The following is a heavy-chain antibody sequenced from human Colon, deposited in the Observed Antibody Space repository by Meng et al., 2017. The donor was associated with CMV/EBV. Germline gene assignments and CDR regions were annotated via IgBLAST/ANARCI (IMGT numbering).Heavy chain of an antibody. Sequence: GESLKISCAASGFTFSSYWMHWVRQAPGKGLVWVSRINSDASSTSYADSVKGRFTISRDNAKNTLYLQMNSLRAEDTAVYYCARQYSSSYYYYGMDVWGQGTTVTVSS. V-gene: IGHV3-74*01. CDR3: ARQYSSSYYYYGMDV. J-gene: IGHJ6*02. D-gene: IGHD6-6*01. CDR2: INSDASST. CDR1: GFTFSSYW.